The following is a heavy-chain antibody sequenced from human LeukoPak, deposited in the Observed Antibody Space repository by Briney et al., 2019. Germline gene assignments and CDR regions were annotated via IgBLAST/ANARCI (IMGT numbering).Heavy chain of an antibody. Sequence: SETLSLTCDVSGGSVTSSSYYWGWIRQPPGKGLEWIGNVCYTGSTYYNPSLKSRVTVYVDTSKNRFSLKLNSVTAADTAMYYCARRATVTTGYYYMDVWGKGTTVTVSS. V-gene: IGHV4-39*01. D-gene: IGHD4-11*01. J-gene: IGHJ6*03. CDR3: ARRATVTTGYYYMDV. CDR1: GGSVTSSSYY. CDR2: VCYTGST.